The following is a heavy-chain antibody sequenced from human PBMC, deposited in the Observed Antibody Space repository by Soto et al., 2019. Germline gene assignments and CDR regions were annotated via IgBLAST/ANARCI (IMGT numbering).Heavy chain of an antibody. CDR3: ARLSSGAADD. Sequence: GESLKISCKASGYSFTNYWIGWVRQMPGKGLEWMGIIYPGDSDTRYSPSFEGQVTISADKSITTAYLQWSSLKAPDTAMYYCARLSSGAADDWGQGTLVTVSS. D-gene: IGHD1-26*01. CDR1: GYSFTNYW. J-gene: IGHJ4*02. V-gene: IGHV5-51*01. CDR2: IYPGDSDT.